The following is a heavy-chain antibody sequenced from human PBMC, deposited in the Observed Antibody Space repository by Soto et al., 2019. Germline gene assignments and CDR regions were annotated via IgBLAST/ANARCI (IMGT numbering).Heavy chain of an antibody. V-gene: IGHV3-21*01. CDR1: GFTFSSYS. J-gene: IGHJ3*02. Sequence: GGSLRLSCAASGFTFSSYSMNWVRQAPGKGLEWVSSISSSSSYIYYADSVKGRFTISRDNAKNSLYLQMNSLRAEDTAVYYCARDWDYYEGYCSGGSCYGQGAFDIWGQGTMVTVSS. CDR3: ARDWDYYEGYCSGGSCYGQGAFDI. D-gene: IGHD2-15*01. CDR2: ISSSSSYI.